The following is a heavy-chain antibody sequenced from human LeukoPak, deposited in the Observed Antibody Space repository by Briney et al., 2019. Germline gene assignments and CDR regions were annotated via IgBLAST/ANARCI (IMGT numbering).Heavy chain of an antibody. CDR1: GYTFTSYG. Sequence: GASVKVSCKASGYTFTSYGISWVRQAPGQGLEWMGWISAYNGNTNYAQKLQGRVTMTTDTSTSTAYMELRSLRSEDTAVYYCAITYDFWTFDYWGQGTLVTVSS. V-gene: IGHV1-18*01. J-gene: IGHJ4*02. CDR2: ISAYNGNT. D-gene: IGHD3-3*01. CDR3: AITYDFWTFDY.